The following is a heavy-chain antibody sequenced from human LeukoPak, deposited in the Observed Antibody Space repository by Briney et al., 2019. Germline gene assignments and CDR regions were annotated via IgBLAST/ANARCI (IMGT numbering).Heavy chain of an antibody. V-gene: IGHV3-9*01. CDR2: ISWNSGSI. J-gene: IGHJ4*02. CDR1: GFTFDDYA. CDR3: AKRTSSSRDGTNYFDY. Sequence: GGSLRLSCAASGFTFDDYAMHWVRQAPGKGLEWVSGISWNSGSIGYADSVKGRFTISRDNAKNSLYLQMNSLRAEDTALYYCAKRTSSSRDGTNYFDYWGQGTLVTVSS. D-gene: IGHD6-13*01.